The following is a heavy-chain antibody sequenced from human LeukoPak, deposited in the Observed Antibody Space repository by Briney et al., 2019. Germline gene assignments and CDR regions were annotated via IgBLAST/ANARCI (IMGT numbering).Heavy chain of an antibody. CDR3: VSFYETY. D-gene: IGHD2/OR15-2a*01. Sequence: GGSLRLSCAASGNYWMHWVRQVPGKGLVWVSHINSDGSWTSYADSVKGRFTISKDSAKNTVYLQMNSLRAEDTAVYYCVSFYETYWGRGTLVTGSS. V-gene: IGHV3-74*01. CDR1: GNYW. J-gene: IGHJ4*02. CDR2: INSDGSWT.